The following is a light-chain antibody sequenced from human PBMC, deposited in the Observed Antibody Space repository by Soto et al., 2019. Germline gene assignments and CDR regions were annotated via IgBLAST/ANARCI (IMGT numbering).Light chain of an antibody. CDR2: DAS. V-gene: IGKV3-11*01. J-gene: IGKJ1*01. CDR1: QSVSSY. CDR3: QQRSNWPWT. Sequence: EVGLTQSPATLSLSPGERATLSYWASQSVSSYLAWYQHKPGQAPRLLIYDASNRATGIPARFSGSGSGTDFTLTISSLEPEDFAVYYCQQRSNWPWTFGQGTKVDIK.